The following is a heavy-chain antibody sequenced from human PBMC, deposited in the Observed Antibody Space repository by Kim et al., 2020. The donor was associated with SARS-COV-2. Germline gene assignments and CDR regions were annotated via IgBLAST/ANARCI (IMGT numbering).Heavy chain of an antibody. V-gene: IGHV4-39*01. Sequence: PSLKSRVTISVDTSKNQCSLKLSSVTAADTAVYYCARHGEVVVVAAHFDYWGQGTLVTVSS. D-gene: IGHD2-15*01. J-gene: IGHJ4*02. CDR3: ARHGEVVVVAAHFDY.